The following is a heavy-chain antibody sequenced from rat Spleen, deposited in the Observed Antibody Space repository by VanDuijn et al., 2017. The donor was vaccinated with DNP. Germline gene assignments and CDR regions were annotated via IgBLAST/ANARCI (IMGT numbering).Heavy chain of an antibody. CDR2: ISYDGGRT. Sequence: EVQLVESGGGLVQPGRSMKLSCAASGFTFSDYVMAWVLQAPMKGLEWVASISYDGGRTYYRNSVKGRFTVSRDNAKSTLYLQMDSLRSEDTATYYCARHRTIMPYYYAMDAWGQGASVTVSS. V-gene: IGHV5-7*01. D-gene: IGHD1-12*01. CDR1: GFTFSDYV. CDR3: ARHRTIMPYYYAMDA. J-gene: IGHJ4*01.